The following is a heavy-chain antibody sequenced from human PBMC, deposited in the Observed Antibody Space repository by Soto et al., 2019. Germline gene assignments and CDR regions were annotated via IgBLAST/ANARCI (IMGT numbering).Heavy chain of an antibody. D-gene: IGHD5-12*01. V-gene: IGHV4-59*01. J-gene: IGHJ6*03. CDR3: ARGYGVRRGGYDTHYYYYMDV. CDR1: GGSISSYY. Sequence: SETLSLTCTVSGGSISSYYWSWIRQPPGKGLEWIGYIYYSGSTNYNPSLKSRVTISVDTSKNQFSLKLSSVTAADTAVYYCARGYGVRRGGYDTHYYYYMDVWGKGTTVTVSS. CDR2: IYYSGST.